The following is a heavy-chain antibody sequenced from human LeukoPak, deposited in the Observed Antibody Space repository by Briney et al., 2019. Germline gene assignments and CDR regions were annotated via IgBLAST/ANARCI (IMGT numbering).Heavy chain of an antibody. CDR3: TRYNNDHFDY. J-gene: IGHJ4*02. CDR1: GFTFGGYG. V-gene: IGHV3-33*01. D-gene: IGHD1-14*01. CDR2: IAYDGSRA. Sequence: GGSLRLSCAGSGFTFGGYGMHWFRQTPGKGLEWVAVIAYDGSRAFYADSVKGRFTISRDNSKNTMSVQMDELRGEDTAVYYCTRYNNDHFDYWGQGTLVPVSS.